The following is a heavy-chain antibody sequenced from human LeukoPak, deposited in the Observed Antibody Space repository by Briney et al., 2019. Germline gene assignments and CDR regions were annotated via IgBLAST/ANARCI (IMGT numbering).Heavy chain of an antibody. Sequence: KPSEPLSLTCAVYGGPFSGFHWSWIRQPPGKGLDWIGEIMERGIPDYNPSLKSRLTISIATSKNQISLKWSPVTAADTAVYYCAKDLSHYYGSGSYRPNDAFDIWGQGTMVTVSS. D-gene: IGHD3-10*01. V-gene: IGHV4-34*12. J-gene: IGHJ3*02. CDR2: IMERGIP. CDR1: GGPFSGFH. CDR3: AKDLSHYYGSGSYRPNDAFDI.